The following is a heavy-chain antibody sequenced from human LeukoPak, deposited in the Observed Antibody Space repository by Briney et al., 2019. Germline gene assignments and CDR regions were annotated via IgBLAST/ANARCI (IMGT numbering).Heavy chain of an antibody. V-gene: IGHV5-51*01. CDR3: ARGAPSGSGNYLDL. D-gene: IGHD3-10*01. J-gene: IGHJ5*02. CDR1: GYIFKNYW. CDR2: MYPGDSDT. Sequence: GESLKLYRQGSGYIFKNYWIGWVRQMPATGVECGGLMYPGDSDTSYSPSFQGQVTISADKSISTAFLQWSSLKASDTAMYHCARGAPSGSGNYLDLWGQGTLVTVSS.